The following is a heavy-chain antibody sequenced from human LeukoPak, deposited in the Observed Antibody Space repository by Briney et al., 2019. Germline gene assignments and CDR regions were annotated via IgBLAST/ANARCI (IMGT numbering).Heavy chain of an antibody. D-gene: IGHD3-10*02. CDR2: ISSSGSTI. CDR3: AELGTTMIGGV. J-gene: IGHJ6*04. CDR1: GFTFSSYE. V-gene: IGHV3-48*03. Sequence: PGGSLRLSCAASGFTFSSYEMNWVRQAPGKGLEWVSYISSSGSTIYYADSVKGRFTISRDNAKNSMYLQMNSLRAEDTAVYYCAELGTTMIGGVWGKGTTVTISS.